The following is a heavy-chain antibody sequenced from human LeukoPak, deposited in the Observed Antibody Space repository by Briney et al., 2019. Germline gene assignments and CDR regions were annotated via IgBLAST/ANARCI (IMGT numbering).Heavy chain of an antibody. CDR2: IWYDGSNK. CDR3: AREGSSGYYRN. J-gene: IGHJ4*02. Sequence: GGSLRLSCAASGFTFSSYGMHWVRQAPGKGLEWVAVIWYDGSNKYYADSEKGRFTISRDNSKNTLYLQMNSLRAEDTAVYYCAREGSSGYYRNWGQGTLVTVSS. V-gene: IGHV3-33*01. CDR1: GFTFSSYG. D-gene: IGHD3-22*01.